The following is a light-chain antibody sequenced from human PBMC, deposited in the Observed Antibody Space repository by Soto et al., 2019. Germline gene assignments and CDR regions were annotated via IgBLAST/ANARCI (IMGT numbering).Light chain of an antibody. CDR2: EVT. Sequence: QSALTQPASVSGSPGQSITISCTGTSSDIGDYPYVSWYQQHPAKVPTLIIYEVTNRPSGVTGRCSGSKSQNSASLTISVLQDYDEADYYCTSYSASSTQVFGSGTKLTVL. CDR3: TSYSASSTQV. J-gene: IGLJ1*01. CDR1: SSDIGDYPY. V-gene: IGLV2-14*01.